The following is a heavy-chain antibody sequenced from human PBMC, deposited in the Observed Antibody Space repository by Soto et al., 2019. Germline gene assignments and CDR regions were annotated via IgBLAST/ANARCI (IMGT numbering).Heavy chain of an antibody. D-gene: IGHD3-3*01. CDR2: ISWNSGSI. CDR1: GFTFDDYA. J-gene: IGHJ4*02. CDR3: AKVGVSRFGVASAFDY. V-gene: IGHV3-9*01. Sequence: EVQLVESGGGLVQPGRSLRLSCAASGFTFDDYAMHWVRQAPGKGLEWVSGISWNSGSIGYADSVKGRFTISRDNAKNSLYLQMNSPRAEDTALYYCAKVGVSRFGVASAFDYWGQGTLVTVSS.